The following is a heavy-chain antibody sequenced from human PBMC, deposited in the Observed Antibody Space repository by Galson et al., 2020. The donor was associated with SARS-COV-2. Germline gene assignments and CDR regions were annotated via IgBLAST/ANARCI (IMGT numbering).Heavy chain of an antibody. CDR2: ISNDGSNR. V-gene: IGHV3-30-3*01. CDR3: ARGPRFGELLSPFDS. J-gene: IGHJ4*02. D-gene: IGHD3-10*01. Sequence: TGGSLRLSCAASGFTFSSYAMHWVRQAPGKGLEWVAVISNDGSNRYYADSVKGRFTISRDNSKNTLFLQMNSLRVKDTAVYYCARGPRFGELLSPFDSWGQGTLVTVSS. CDR1: GFTFSSYA.